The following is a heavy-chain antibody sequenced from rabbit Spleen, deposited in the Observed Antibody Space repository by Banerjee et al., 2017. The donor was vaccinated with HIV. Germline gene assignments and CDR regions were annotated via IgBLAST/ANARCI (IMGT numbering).Heavy chain of an antibody. V-gene: IGHV1S45*01. D-gene: IGHD1-1*01. J-gene: IGHJ6*01. CDR1: GVSFSSNYY. CDR3: ARDTSSSFSSYGMDL. CDR2: INSFTGRP. Sequence: EQLEESGGGLVKPEGSLTLTCKASGVSFSSNYYMCWVRQAPGKGLEWIACINSFTGRPVYAAWAKGRFTCSKTSSTTVTLLMTRLTAADTATYFCARDTSSSFSSYGMDLWGPGTLVTVS.